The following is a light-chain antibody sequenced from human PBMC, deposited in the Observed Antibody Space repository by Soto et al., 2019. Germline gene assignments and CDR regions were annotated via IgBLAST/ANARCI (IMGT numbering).Light chain of an antibody. CDR3: QQHNYY. V-gene: IGKV1-5*01. CDR2: DAS. CDR1: QNIGRW. Sequence: DTQMTQSPSTLSASVGDSVTITCRASQNIGRWLAWYQHKPGKAPKPLIHDASILESGVPSRFSGSGSETEFTLTISSLQPDDFATYYCQQHNYYFGHGTTVDL. J-gene: IGKJ3*01.